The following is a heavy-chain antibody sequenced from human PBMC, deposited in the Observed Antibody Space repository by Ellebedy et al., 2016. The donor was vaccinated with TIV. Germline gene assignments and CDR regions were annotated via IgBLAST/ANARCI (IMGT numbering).Heavy chain of an antibody. D-gene: IGHD1-1*01. CDR2: IKQDGSEG. J-gene: IGHJ4*02. CDR1: AFTFSNYW. V-gene: IGHV3-7*01. CDR3: ARVLWRPTTGLRFDN. Sequence: GGSLRLSXVVSAFTFSNYWMTWVRQAPGKGLEWVANIKQDGSEGYYVDSVKGRFTISKDNAKNSLYLHMNSLRVEDTAVYYCARVLWRPTTGLRFDNWGQGTLVTVSS.